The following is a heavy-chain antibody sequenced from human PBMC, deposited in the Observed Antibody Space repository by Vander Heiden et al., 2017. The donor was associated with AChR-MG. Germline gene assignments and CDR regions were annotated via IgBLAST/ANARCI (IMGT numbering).Heavy chain of an antibody. CDR3: ARIRSRGVNYYYYGMDV. V-gene: IGHV2-70*01. J-gene: IGHJ6*02. CDR2: IDWDDDK. CDR1: GFSPSTSGMC. Sequence: QVTLRESGPALVKPTQTLTLTCTFSGFSPSTSGMCVSWIRQPPGKALEWLALIDWDDDKYYSTSLKTRLTISKDTSKNQVVLTMTNMDPVDTATYYCARIRSRGVNYYYYGMDVWGQGTTVTVSS. D-gene: IGHD3-10*01.